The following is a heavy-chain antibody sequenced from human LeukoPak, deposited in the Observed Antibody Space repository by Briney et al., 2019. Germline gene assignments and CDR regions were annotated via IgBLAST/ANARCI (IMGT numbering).Heavy chain of an antibody. D-gene: IGHD5-18*01. J-gene: IGHJ6*03. V-gene: IGHV1-2*02. Sequence: ASVTVSCKGSGSTFTRYYLHWVRQAPGQGLSWMACITPNSGGTNYAQKFQGRGAMTRDTSISTAYMELSRLRSDDTAVYYCARANSDTAMVFYYYYYMDVWGKGTTVTVSS. CDR3: ARANSDTAMVFYYYYYMDV. CDR2: ITPNSGGT. CDR1: GSTFTRYY.